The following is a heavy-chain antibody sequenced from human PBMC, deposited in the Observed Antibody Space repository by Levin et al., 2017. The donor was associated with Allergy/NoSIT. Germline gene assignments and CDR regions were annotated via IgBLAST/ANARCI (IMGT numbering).Heavy chain of an antibody. Sequence: GESLKISCEASGYTFISSAISWVRQAPGQGLEWMGWISTYNGNTNYAQKLQGRVTMTTDTSTSTAYVELRSLRSDDTAVYYCARHDLPDYGLWYFDLWGRGTLVTVSS. CDR3: ARHDLPDYGLWYFDL. J-gene: IGHJ2*01. V-gene: IGHV1-18*01. D-gene: IGHD3-16*01. CDR2: ISTYNGNT. CDR1: GYTFISSA.